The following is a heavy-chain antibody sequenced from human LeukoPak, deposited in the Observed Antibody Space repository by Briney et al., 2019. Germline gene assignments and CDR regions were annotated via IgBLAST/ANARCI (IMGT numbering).Heavy chain of an antibody. CDR2: ISSSSTI. Sequence: GGSLRLSCAASGSTFSTYSMSWVRQATGKGLEWVSYISSSSTIYYADSVKGRFTISRDNAKNSLYLQMNSLRDEDTAVYYCARPSMVQGTNIAAFDSWGQGTLVTVSS. V-gene: IGHV3-48*02. D-gene: IGHD3-10*01. J-gene: IGHJ4*02. CDR3: ARPSMVQGTNIAAFDS. CDR1: GSTFSTYS.